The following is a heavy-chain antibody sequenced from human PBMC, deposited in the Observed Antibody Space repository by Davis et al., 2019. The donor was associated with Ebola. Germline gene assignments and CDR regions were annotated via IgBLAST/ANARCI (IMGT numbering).Heavy chain of an antibody. CDR2: INHSGST. CDR3: ARCGRKYYDFWSGYYTHWYFDL. CDR1: GGSFSGYY. D-gene: IGHD3-3*01. J-gene: IGHJ2*01. Sequence: SETLSLTCAVYGGSFSGYYWSWIRQPPGKGLEWIGEINHSGSTNYNPSLKSRVTISVDTSKNQFSLKLSSVTAADTAVYYCARCGRKYYDFWSGYYTHWYFDLWGRGTLVTVSS. V-gene: IGHV4-34*01.